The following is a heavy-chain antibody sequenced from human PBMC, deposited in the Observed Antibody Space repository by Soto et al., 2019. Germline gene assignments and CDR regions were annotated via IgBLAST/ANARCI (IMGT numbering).Heavy chain of an antibody. Sequence: WASVKVSCKASGHTFTSYGFNWVRQAPGQGLEWMGRISAFNGYTNFAQKFQGRVTLTTDTSTNTAYMELSSLRSDDTAIYYCARGRGVVIPAGTPDAFDVWGQGTMVTVSS. CDR2: ISAFNGYT. CDR3: ARGRGVVIPAGTPDAFDV. D-gene: IGHD2-21*01. V-gene: IGHV1-18*04. J-gene: IGHJ3*01. CDR1: GHTFTSYG.